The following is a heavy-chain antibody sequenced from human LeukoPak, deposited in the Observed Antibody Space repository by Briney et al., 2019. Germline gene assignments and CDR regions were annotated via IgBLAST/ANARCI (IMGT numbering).Heavy chain of an antibody. D-gene: IGHD3-3*01. CDR3: ARDHEAAFWSGYYDY. CDR1: GFTFSSYA. CDR2: ISYDGSNK. Sequence: TGGSLRLSCAASGFTFSSYAMHWVRQAPGKGLEWVAVISYDGSNKYYADSAKGRFTISRDNSKNTLYLQMNSLRAEDTAVYYCARDHEAAFWSGYYDYWGREPWSPSPQ. V-gene: IGHV3-30*04. J-gene: IGHJ4*02.